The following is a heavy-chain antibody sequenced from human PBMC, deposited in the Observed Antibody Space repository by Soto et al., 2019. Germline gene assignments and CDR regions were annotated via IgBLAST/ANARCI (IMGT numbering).Heavy chain of an antibody. D-gene: IGHD5-18*01. Sequence: SETLSLTCTVSGGSISSGGYYWSWIRQHPGKGLEWIGYIYYSGSTYYNPSLKSRVTISVDTSKNQFSLKLSSVTAADTAVYYCAREGSYGYYFDYWGQGTLVTVSS. J-gene: IGHJ4*02. CDR3: AREGSYGYYFDY. V-gene: IGHV4-31*03. CDR1: GGSISSGGYY. CDR2: IYYSGST.